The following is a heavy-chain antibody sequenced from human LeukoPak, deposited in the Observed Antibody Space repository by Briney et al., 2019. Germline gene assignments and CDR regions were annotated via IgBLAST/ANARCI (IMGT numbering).Heavy chain of an antibody. CDR2: IYYSGTT. CDR3: ARHGSREYLFEH. V-gene: IGHV4-39*01. CDR1: AGSISTTGLY. J-gene: IGHJ4*02. D-gene: IGHD1-1*01. Sequence: PSETLSLTCSVSAGSISTTGLYWGRLRQPPGKGLEWIGCIYYSGTTYYNLSLKSRVTIYFYKSKIQFSLKLTSVTAADTAVYYCARHGSREYLFEHWGQGTLVTVSS.